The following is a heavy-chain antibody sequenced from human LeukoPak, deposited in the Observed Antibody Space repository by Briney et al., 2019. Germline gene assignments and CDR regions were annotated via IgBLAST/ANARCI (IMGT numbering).Heavy chain of an antibody. Sequence: GGSLRLSCAASGFSFSNFWMGWVRQAPGKGLEWVANIKQDGSETYYVDSVKGRLTISRDNAKNSLYLQMNSLRAEDTAVYYCARERKSGRLSRTYNFDYWGQGTLVTVSS. CDR2: IKQDGSET. V-gene: IGHV3-7*01. J-gene: IGHJ4*02. D-gene: IGHD6-25*01. CDR3: ARERKSGRLSRTYNFDY. CDR1: GFSFSNFW.